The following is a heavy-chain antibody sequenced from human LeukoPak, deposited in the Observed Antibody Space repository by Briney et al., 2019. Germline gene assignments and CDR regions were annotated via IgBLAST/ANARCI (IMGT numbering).Heavy chain of an antibody. CDR1: GFTFSSYG. V-gene: IGHV3-30*02. CDR3: AKDRDIVVVPAAITD. J-gene: IGHJ4*02. Sequence: PGGSLRLSCAASGFTFSSYGMLWVRQAPGKGLEWVAFIRYDGSNKYYADSVKGRFTISRDNSKNTLYLQMNSLRAEDTAVYYCAKDRDIVVVPAAITDWGQGTLVTVSS. D-gene: IGHD2-2*02. CDR2: IRYDGSNK.